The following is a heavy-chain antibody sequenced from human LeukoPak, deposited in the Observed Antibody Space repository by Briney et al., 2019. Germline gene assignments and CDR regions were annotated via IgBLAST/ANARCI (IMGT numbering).Heavy chain of an antibody. D-gene: IGHD6-19*01. Sequence: QPGGSLRLSCAASGFLFSDYGFHWVRQAPGKGLEWVTLIRHDGSNDYYADSVKGRFTTSRDNSKSTVYLQMNSLRVEDTAIYYCARDWGRGTSGSGWYNWFDPWGQGTLVTVSS. CDR3: ARDWGRGTSGSGWYNWFDP. V-gene: IGHV3-30*02. CDR1: GFLFSDYG. CDR2: IRHDGSND. J-gene: IGHJ5*02.